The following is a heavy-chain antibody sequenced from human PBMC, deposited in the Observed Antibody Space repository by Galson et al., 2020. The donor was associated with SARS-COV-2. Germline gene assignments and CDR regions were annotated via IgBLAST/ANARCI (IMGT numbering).Heavy chain of an antibody. J-gene: IGHJ6*02. D-gene: IGHD3-9*01. CDR1: GYTFTDYY. CDR2: INPKSGGT. Sequence: ASVKVSCKASGYTFTDYYIHWVRQAPGQGLEWMGWINPKSGGTNYAQKFEGRVTMTRDTSINTAYMELSRLRADDTAVYYCAILRYYDVLTGYIVDVWGQGTMGAVSS. V-gene: IGHV1-2*02. CDR3: AILRYYDVLTGYIVDV.